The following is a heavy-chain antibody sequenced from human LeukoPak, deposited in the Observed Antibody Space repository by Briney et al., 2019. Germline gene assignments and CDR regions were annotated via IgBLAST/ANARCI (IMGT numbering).Heavy chain of an antibody. J-gene: IGHJ5*02. Sequence: ASVKVSCKASGYTFTGYYMHWVRQAPGQGLEWMGWMNPNSGNTGYAQKFQGRVTMTRNTSIGTAYMELSSLRSEDTAVYYCARNGKHYDILTGYSTAFDPWGQGTLVTVSS. CDR3: ARNGKHYDILTGYSTAFDP. CDR2: MNPNSGNT. CDR1: GYTFTGYY. D-gene: IGHD3-9*01. V-gene: IGHV1-8*02.